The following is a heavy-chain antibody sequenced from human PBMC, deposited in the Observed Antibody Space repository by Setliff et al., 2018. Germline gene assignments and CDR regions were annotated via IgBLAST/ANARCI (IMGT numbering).Heavy chain of an antibody. CDR3: ASADVVVAP. CDR1: GYAFITFG. D-gene: IGHD2-21*01. CDR2: ISSYNGKT. J-gene: IGHJ4*02. Sequence: ASVKVSCKTSGYAFITFGMSWVRQAPGQGLEWMGWISSYNGKTNYAQKFQGRVTITRDTSASTVYMELSSLRYEDTAVFYCASADVVVAPWGQGTLVTVSS. V-gene: IGHV1-18*01.